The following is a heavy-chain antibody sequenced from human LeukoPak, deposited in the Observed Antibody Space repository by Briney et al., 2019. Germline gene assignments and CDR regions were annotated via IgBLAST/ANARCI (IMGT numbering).Heavy chain of an antibody. D-gene: IGHD3-10*01. CDR2: INHSGST. CDR1: GGSFSGYS. Sequence: SETLSLTCAVYGGSFSGYSWSWIRQPPGKGLEWMGEINHSGSTNYNPSLKSRVTISVDTSQNQFSLKLSSLTAADTAVYYCARGGEVVRGVIGLPYYYYMDVWGKGTTVTVSS. J-gene: IGHJ6*03. CDR3: ARGGEVVRGVIGLPYYYYMDV. V-gene: IGHV4-34*01.